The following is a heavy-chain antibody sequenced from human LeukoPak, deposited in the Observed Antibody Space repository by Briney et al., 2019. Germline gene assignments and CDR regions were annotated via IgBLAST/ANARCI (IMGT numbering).Heavy chain of an antibody. CDR2: LYYGGST. CDR1: GGSISSISYY. D-gene: IGHD1-1*01. CDR3: SREDAATATGALDI. V-gene: IGHV4-39*01. J-gene: IGHJ3*02. Sequence: SETLSLTCTVSGGSISSISYYWGWIRQPPGKGLEWIGTLYYGGSTYYNPSLKSRVTISVDMTKNQFSLMLSSVSVVDTAVYYCSREDAATATGALDIWGQGTMVTVSS.